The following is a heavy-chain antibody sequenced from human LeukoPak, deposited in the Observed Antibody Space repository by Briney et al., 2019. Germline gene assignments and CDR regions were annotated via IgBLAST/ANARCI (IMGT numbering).Heavy chain of an antibody. CDR1: GGSISSYY. CDR2: IYTSGST. J-gene: IGHJ6*03. V-gene: IGHV4-4*09. CDR3: ARRSPMLRYYYYMDV. D-gene: IGHD2-8*01. Sequence: SETLSLTCTVSGGSISSYYWSWIRQPPGKGLEWIGYIYTSGSTNYNPSLKSRVTISVDTSKNQFSLKLSSVTAADRAVYYCARRSPMLRYYYYMDVWGKGTTVTVSS.